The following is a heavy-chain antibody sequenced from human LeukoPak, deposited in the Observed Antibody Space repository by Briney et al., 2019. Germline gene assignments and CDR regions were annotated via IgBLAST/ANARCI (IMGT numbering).Heavy chain of an antibody. CDR1: GFTFSSYV. V-gene: IGHV3-64*01. D-gene: IGHD3-10*01. J-gene: IGHJ4*02. CDR3: ARGGSKFDY. Sequence: GGSLRLSCAASGFTFSSYVMHWVRQAPGKGLEYVSAISSNGGSTYYANSVKGRFTISRDNSKNTLYLQMGSLRVKDMAVYYCARGGSKFDYWGQGTLVTVSS. CDR2: ISSNGGST.